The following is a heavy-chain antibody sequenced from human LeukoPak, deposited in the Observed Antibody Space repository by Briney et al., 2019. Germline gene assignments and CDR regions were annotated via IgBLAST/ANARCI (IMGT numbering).Heavy chain of an antibody. Sequence: GASVKVSCKASGGTVSRYPISWVRQAPGQGLEWMGGIIPIFGTANYAQKFQGRVTITADVSTGTAYMGLSSLRSEDTAVYYCARDRPGRYCSTISCYSASPFDPWGQGTLVTVSS. CDR2: IIPIFGTA. D-gene: IGHD2-2*02. CDR3: ARDRPGRYCSTISCYSASPFDP. V-gene: IGHV1-69*13. J-gene: IGHJ5*02. CDR1: GGTVSRYP.